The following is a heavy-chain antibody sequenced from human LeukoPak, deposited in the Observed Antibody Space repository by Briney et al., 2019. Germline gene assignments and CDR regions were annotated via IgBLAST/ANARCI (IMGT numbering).Heavy chain of an antibody. D-gene: IGHD3-10*01. J-gene: IGHJ4*02. Sequence: GGSLRLSCSASGFTFSSYAMSWVRRAPGKGLEWVSAISGSGGSTYYADSVKGRFTISRDNSKNTLYLQMNSLRAEDTAVYYCVRLYGSGSYYPDYWGQGTLVTVSS. CDR2: ISGSGGST. CDR1: GFTFSSYA. CDR3: VRLYGSGSYYPDY. V-gene: IGHV3-23*01.